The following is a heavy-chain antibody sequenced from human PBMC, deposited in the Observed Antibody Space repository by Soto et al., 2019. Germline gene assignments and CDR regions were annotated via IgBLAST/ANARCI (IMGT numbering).Heavy chain of an antibody. CDR2: FWYNGSDN. CDR1: GFTCSSYG. D-gene: IGHD2-21*02. V-gene: IGHV3-33*01. CDR3: ARAVTDYYYGMDV. Sequence: GALLLHCTAYGFTCSSYGMRGVRQAPGKGLEWVAVFWYNGSDNYYADSVKGRFTISRDNSKNTLYLQMNSLRAEDTAVYYCARAVTDYYYGMDVWGQGTKVTVSS. J-gene: IGHJ6*02.